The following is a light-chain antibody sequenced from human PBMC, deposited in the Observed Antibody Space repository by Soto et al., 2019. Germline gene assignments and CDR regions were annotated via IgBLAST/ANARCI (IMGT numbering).Light chain of an antibody. CDR2: AAS. Sequence: DIQLTQSPSFLSASVGDRVTITCRASQGISSYLAWYQQKPGKAPKLLIYAASTLQSGVPSRFSGSGSGTVFTLTIRSLQPEDFATYYCQQLNSYPITFGQGTRLEIK. CDR3: QQLNSYPIT. J-gene: IGKJ5*01. V-gene: IGKV1-9*01. CDR1: QGISSY.